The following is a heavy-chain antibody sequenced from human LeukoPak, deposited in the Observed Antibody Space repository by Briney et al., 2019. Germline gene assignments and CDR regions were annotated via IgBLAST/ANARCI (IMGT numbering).Heavy chain of an antibody. Sequence: PGGSLRLSCAASGFTFSIYAVHWVRQAPGKGLEWLAVISYDGNDEYYADSVKGRFTISRDNAKNSLYLQMNSLRAEDTAVYYCARVPGTWIQLWLRDYWGQGTLVTVSS. CDR1: GFTFSIYA. CDR2: ISYDGNDE. V-gene: IGHV3-30-3*01. J-gene: IGHJ4*02. CDR3: ARVPGTWIQLWLRDY. D-gene: IGHD5-18*01.